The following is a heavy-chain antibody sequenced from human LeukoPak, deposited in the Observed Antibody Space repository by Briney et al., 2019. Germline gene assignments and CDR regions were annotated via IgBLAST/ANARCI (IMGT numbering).Heavy chain of an antibody. J-gene: IGHJ3*02. CDR3: ARDLYSGHEGNAFDI. D-gene: IGHD5-12*01. V-gene: IGHV1-69*01. CDR1: GGTFSSYA. CDR2: IIPIFGTA. Sequence: SVKVSCKASGGTFSSYAISWVRQAPGQGLEWMGGIIPIFGTANYAQKFQGRVTITADESTSTAYMELSSLRSEDTAVYYCARDLYSGHEGNAFDIWGQGTMVTVSS.